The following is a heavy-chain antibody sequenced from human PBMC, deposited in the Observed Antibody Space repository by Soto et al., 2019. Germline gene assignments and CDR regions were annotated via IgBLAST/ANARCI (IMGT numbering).Heavy chain of an antibody. CDR1: GGSISSYY. D-gene: IGHD3-3*01. J-gene: IGHJ4*02. CDR3: AREDRRFSSPNFDY. V-gene: IGHV4-59*01. Sequence: SETLSLTCTVSGGSISSYYWSWIRQPPGKGLEWIGYIYYSGSTNYNPSLKSRVTISVDTSKNQFSLKLSSVTAADTAVYYCAREDRRFSSPNFDYWGQGTLVTVSS. CDR2: IYYSGST.